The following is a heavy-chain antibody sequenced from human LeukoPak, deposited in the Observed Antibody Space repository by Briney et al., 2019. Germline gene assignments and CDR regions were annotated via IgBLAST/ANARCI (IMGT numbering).Heavy chain of an antibody. J-gene: IGHJ6*02. CDR1: GFTFSSYS. Sequence: GGSLRLSCAASGFTFSSYSMNWVRRAPGKGLEWVSCISSSSSYIYYADSVKGRFTISRDNAKNSLYLQMNSLRAEDTAVYYCAREWSAMVIYYYYGMDVWGQGTTVTVSS. V-gene: IGHV3-21*01. CDR3: AREWSAMVIYYYYGMDV. D-gene: IGHD5-18*01. CDR2: ISSSSSYI.